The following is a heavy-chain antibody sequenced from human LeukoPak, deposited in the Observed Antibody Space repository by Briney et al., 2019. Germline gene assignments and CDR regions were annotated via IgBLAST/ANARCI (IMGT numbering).Heavy chain of an antibody. CDR3: AKDRTAMVTGPYYGMDV. Sequence: QPGGSLRLSCSASGFTFITYAMHWVRQAPGKGLKYVSGISSSGGSTYYADSVKGRFTISRDNSKNTLYLQMNSLRAEDTAVYYCAKDRTAMVTGPYYGMDVWGQGTTVTVSS. CDR2: ISSSGGST. J-gene: IGHJ6*02. D-gene: IGHD5-18*01. CDR1: GFTFITYA. V-gene: IGHV3-64*04.